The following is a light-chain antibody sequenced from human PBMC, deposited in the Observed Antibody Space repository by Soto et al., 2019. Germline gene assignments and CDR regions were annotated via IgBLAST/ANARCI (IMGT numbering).Light chain of an antibody. J-gene: IGKJ1*01. Sequence: DFVMTQSPLSLPVTPGEPASISCRSSQSLLHTNGYNYLDWYLQKAGQSPQLLIYLGSNRASGVPDRFSGSGSGTDFTLKISRVEAEDVGVYYCMQTLESPWTFGQGTKVAIK. CDR2: LGS. CDR3: MQTLESPWT. V-gene: IGKV2-28*01. CDR1: QSLLHTNGYNY.